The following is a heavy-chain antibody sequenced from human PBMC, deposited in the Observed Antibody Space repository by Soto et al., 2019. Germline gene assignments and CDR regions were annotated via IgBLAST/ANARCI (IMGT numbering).Heavy chain of an antibody. D-gene: IGHD4-17*01. CDR1: GYTFTSYA. CDR3: ARGYGGYFHWFDP. CDR2: INAGNGNT. V-gene: IGHV1-3*01. Sequence: QVQLVQSGAEVKKPGASVKVSCKASGYTFTSYAMHWVRQAPGQRLEWMGWINAGNGNTKYSQKFKGRVTITRDTSASTAYMDLSSLRSEDTAVYYCARGYGGYFHWFDPWGQGTLVTVSS. J-gene: IGHJ5*02.